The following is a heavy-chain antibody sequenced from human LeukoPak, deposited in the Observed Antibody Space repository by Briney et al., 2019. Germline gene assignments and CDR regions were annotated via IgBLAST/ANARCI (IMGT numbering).Heavy chain of an antibody. Sequence: GGTLRLSCAASGFTFSSYGMNWVRQAPGKGLEWVSGISGSGESTYYADSVKGRFTISRDNSKNTLYLQMNSLRAEDTAVYYCAKTTYYYDSSGYPTEYFQHWGQGTLVTVSS. CDR1: GFTFSSYG. CDR2: ISGSGEST. J-gene: IGHJ1*01. D-gene: IGHD3-22*01. CDR3: AKTTYYYDSSGYPTEYFQH. V-gene: IGHV3-23*01.